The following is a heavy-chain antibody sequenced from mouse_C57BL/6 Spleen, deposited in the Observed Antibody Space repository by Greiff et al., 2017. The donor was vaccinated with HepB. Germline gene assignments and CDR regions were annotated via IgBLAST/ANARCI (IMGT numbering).Heavy chain of an antibody. V-gene: IGHV14-4*01. Sequence: EVKLQESGAELVRPGASVKLSCTASGFNIKDDYMHWVKQRPEQGLEWIGWIDPENGDTEYASKFQGKATITADTSSNTAYLQLSSLTSEDTAVYYCTTEGTPTAAYWGQGTLVTVSA. CDR1: GFNIKDDY. CDR2: IDPENGDT. D-gene: IGHD1-2*01. J-gene: IGHJ3*01. CDR3: TTEGTPTAAY.